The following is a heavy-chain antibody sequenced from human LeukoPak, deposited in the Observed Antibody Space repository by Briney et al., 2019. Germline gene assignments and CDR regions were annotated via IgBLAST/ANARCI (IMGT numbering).Heavy chain of an antibody. CDR1: GYTFTSYY. V-gene: IGHV1-46*01. D-gene: IGHD5-12*01. CDR2: INPSGGST. Sequence: ASVKVSCKASGYTFTSYYMHWVRQTPGQGLEGMGIINPSGGSTSYAQKFQGRVTMTRDMSTSTVYMELSSLRSEDTAVYYCARDGPPGVATISYYYYYMDVWGKGTTVTVSS. CDR3: ARDGPPGVATISYYYYYMDV. J-gene: IGHJ6*03.